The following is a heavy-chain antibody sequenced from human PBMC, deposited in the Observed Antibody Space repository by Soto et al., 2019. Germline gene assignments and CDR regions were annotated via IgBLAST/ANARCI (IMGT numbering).Heavy chain of an antibody. CDR2: TYYRSKWYN. D-gene: IGHD3-10*01. CDR1: GDSVSSNSTS. Sequence: SQTLSLSCAISGDSVSSNSTSWSWIRQSPSRGLEWLGRTYYRSKWYNDYAVSVKSRITINPDTSKNQFSLQLNSVTPEDTAVYYCTREYYVSGSPDHGFDPWGQGTLVTVSS. CDR3: TREYYVSGSPDHGFDP. V-gene: IGHV6-1*01. J-gene: IGHJ5*02.